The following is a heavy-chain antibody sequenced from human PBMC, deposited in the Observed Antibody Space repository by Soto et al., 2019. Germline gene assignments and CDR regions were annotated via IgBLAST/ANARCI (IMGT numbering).Heavy chain of an antibody. V-gene: IGHV3-23*01. J-gene: IGHJ6*02. CDR3: AKDSTVTTSLYCYYYGVDV. CDR2: VSGRVGST. Sequence: VHLLESGGGLVQPGGSMRLACTASGFTFNHYAMSWVRQAPGKGLEWVSAVSGRVGSTKYADSVKGRFIISRDNSNSTRYLQMDSVRGEDTAVYYCAKDSTVTTSLYCYYYGVDVWGQGTTVTVSS. CDR1: GFTFNHYA. D-gene: IGHD5-12*01.